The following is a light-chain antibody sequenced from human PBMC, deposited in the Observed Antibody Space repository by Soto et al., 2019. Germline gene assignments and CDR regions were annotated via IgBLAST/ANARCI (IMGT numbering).Light chain of an antibody. CDR2: GAS. J-gene: IGKJ3*01. Sequence: EIVMTQSPATLSVSQGERATLSCRASQSISSNLAWYQQKPGQAPRLLIYGASTRATGIPARFSGSGSGTDFTLTISSLQSEDFAVYYCQQYNNWPPDTFGPGTKVDIK. V-gene: IGKV3-15*01. CDR3: QQYNNWPPDT. CDR1: QSISSN.